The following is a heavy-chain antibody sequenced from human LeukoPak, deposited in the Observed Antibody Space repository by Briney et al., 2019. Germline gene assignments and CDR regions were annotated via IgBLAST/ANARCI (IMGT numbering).Heavy chain of an antibody. CDR2: IIPIFGTA. Sequence: SVKVSCKASGGTFSSYAISWVRQAPGQGLEGMGGIIPIFGTANYAQKFQGRVTITADESTSTAYMELSSLRSEDTAVYYCAGSYYYGSGSYYTDYWGQGTLVTVSS. V-gene: IGHV1-69*13. CDR1: GGTFSSYA. J-gene: IGHJ4*02. CDR3: AGSYYYGSGSYYTDY. D-gene: IGHD3-10*01.